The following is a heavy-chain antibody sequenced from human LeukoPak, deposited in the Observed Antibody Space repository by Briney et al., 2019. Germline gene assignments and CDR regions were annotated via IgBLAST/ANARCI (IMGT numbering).Heavy chain of an antibody. V-gene: IGHV3-30*18. Sequence: GGSLRLSCAASGFTFSSYGMHWVRQAPGKGLEWVAVISYDGSNKYYADSVKGRFTISRDNSKNTLYLQMNSLRAEDTAVYYCAKDPRKLQRHYFDYWGQGTLVTVSS. CDR2: ISYDGSNK. J-gene: IGHJ4*02. CDR3: AKDPRKLQRHYFDY. D-gene: IGHD1-1*01. CDR1: GFTFSSYG.